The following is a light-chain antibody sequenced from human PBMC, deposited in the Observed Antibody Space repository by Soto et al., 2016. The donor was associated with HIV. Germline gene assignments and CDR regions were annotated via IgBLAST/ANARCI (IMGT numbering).Light chain of an antibody. CDR3: NSRDSSGNQWV. CDR1: SLRSYY. V-gene: IGLV3-19*01. CDR2: GKN. J-gene: IGLJ3*02. Sequence: SSELTQDPAVSVALGQTVRITCQGDSLRSYYASWYQQKPGQAPILVMYGKNNRPSGIPDRLSGSSSGNTGSLTITGTQAEDEADYYCNSRDSSGNQWVFGGGTKLTVL.